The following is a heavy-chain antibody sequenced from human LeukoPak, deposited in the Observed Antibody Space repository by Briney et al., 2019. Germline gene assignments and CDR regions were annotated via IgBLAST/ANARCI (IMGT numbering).Heavy chain of an antibody. Sequence: GGSLRLSCTASGFTFGNYAMSWVRQAPGKGLEWVGFIRSKAYGGTTQYAASVKGRFTISRDDSKNIAYLQMNSLKTEDTAVYYCTIVGVGITDWFDPWGQGTLVTVSS. CDR2: IRSKAYGGTT. D-gene: IGHD3-3*01. CDR3: TIVGVGITDWFDP. CDR1: GFTFGNYA. V-gene: IGHV3-49*04. J-gene: IGHJ5*02.